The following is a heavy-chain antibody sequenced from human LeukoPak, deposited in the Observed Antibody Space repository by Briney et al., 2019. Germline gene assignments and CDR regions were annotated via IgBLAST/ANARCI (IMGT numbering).Heavy chain of an antibody. J-gene: IGHJ4*02. CDR1: GFTFDDYG. CDR2: INRIGSIT. CDR3: ARKGLGGELGGFDC. Sequence: GGSLRLSCTGSGFTFDDYGMSWVRQVPGKGLEWVSGINRIGSITGNADSVKGRSTISRDNAKGSLYLQMNSLRAEDTALYYCARKGLGGELGGFDCWDQGTLVTVSS. D-gene: IGHD1-26*01. V-gene: IGHV3-20*04.